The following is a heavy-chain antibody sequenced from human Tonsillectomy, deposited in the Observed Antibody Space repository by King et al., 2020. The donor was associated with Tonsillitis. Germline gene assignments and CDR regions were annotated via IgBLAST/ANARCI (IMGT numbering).Heavy chain of an antibody. Sequence: QLVQSGAEVKKPGASVKVSCKASGYTFTSYGISWVRQAPGQGLEWMGWISAYNGNTNYAQKLQGRFTMTTDTSTGTAYMELRSLRSDDTAVYYCAREGGGEYYDFWSGYHHFDYWGQGTLVTVSS. J-gene: IGHJ4*02. CDR2: ISAYNGNT. D-gene: IGHD3-3*01. V-gene: IGHV1-18*01. CDR3: AREGGGEYYDFWSGYHHFDY. CDR1: GYTFTSYG.